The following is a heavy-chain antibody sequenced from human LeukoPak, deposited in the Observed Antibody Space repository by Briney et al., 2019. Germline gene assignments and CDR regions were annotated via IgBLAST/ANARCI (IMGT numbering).Heavy chain of an antibody. CDR1: GXSISGSTYY. Sequence: SETLSLTCTVSGXSISGSTYYWGWVRQPPGKGLEWIGSIYYSGSTNYNPSLKSRFTISVDTSKNQFSLRLNSVTAADTAVYYCARRDTVTVAEAFDYWGQGTLVTVSS. D-gene: IGHD3-22*01. CDR2: IYYSGST. J-gene: IGHJ4*02. V-gene: IGHV4-39*01. CDR3: ARRDTVTVAEAFDY.